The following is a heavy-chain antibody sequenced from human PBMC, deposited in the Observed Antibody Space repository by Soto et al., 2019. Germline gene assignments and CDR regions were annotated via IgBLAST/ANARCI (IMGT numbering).Heavy chain of an antibody. CDR3: AKVGSKAYCSSTSCYCDY. Sequence: GGSLRLSCAASGFTFSSYAMSWVRQAPGKGLEWVSAISGSGGSTYYADSVKGRFTISRDNSKNTLYLQMNSLRAEDTAVYYCAKVGSKAYCSSTSCYCDYWGQGTLVTVSS. J-gene: IGHJ4*02. D-gene: IGHD2-2*01. CDR2: ISGSGGST. V-gene: IGHV3-23*01. CDR1: GFTFSSYA.